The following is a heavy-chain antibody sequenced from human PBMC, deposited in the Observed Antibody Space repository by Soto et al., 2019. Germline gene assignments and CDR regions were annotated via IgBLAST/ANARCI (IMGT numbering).Heavy chain of an antibody. CDR1: GGTFTTYF. CDR2: ITANNDTT. V-gene: IGHV1-18*04. D-gene: IGHD3-16*01. J-gene: IGHJ4*02. Sequence: ASVKVSCKASGGTFTTYFISWVRQAPGQGLEWMGRITANNDTTDYAQKFQGRVAMTADTSTSTAYMELRSLTSDDTAMYYCARDPGFFYYDAIVTFDYWGQGTPVTVSS. CDR3: ARDPGFFYYDAIVTFDY.